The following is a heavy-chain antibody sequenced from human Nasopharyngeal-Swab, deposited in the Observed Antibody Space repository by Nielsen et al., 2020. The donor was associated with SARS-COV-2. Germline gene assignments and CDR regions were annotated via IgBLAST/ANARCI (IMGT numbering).Heavy chain of an antibody. V-gene: IGHV3-11*01. CDR1: GFTFSDYY. CDR2: ISSSGSTI. CDR3: APFWSGYYDYYYGMDA. Sequence: GESLKISCAASGFTFSDYYMSWIRQAPGKGLEWVSYISSSGSTIYYADSVKGRFTISRDNAKNSLYLQMNSLRAEDTAVYYCAPFWSGYYDYYYGMDAWGQGTTVTVSS. D-gene: IGHD3-3*01. J-gene: IGHJ6*02.